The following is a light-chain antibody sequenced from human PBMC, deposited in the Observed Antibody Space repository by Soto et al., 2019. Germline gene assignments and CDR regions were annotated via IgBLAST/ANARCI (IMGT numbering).Light chain of an antibody. CDR1: QSVSSY. CDR2: DAS. CDR3: QQRSNRIT. V-gene: IGKV3-11*01. Sequence: EIVLTQSPAXLSLSPGERATLSCRASQSVSSYLAWYQQKPGQAPRLLIYDASNRATGIPARFSGSGSGTDFTLTISRLEPEDFAVYYCQQRSNRITFGPGTKVDIK. J-gene: IGKJ3*01.